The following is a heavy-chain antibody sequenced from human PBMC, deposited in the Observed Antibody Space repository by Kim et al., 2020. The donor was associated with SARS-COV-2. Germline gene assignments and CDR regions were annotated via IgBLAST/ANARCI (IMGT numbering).Heavy chain of an antibody. V-gene: IGHV1-69*04. CDR3: ARGGYDSSGLMDY. Sequence: DQKFQGRVTITADTSTRTAYMELSSLRSEDTAVYYCARGGYDSSGLMDYWGQGTLVTVSS. J-gene: IGHJ4*02. D-gene: IGHD3-22*01.